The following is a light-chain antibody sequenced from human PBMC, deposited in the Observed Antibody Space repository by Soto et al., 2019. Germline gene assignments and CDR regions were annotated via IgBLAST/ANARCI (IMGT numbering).Light chain of an antibody. CDR1: QSVSNY. Sequence: IVMTQSPAALSVSQGDRATLYCRASQSVSNYLAWYQQKPGHAPRLLIYDASYRATGIPDRFSGSGSATDFTLTICRLEPEDFAVYYCQQYGSSGTFGQGTKVDIK. V-gene: IGKV3-20*01. CDR2: DAS. J-gene: IGKJ1*01. CDR3: QQYGSSGT.